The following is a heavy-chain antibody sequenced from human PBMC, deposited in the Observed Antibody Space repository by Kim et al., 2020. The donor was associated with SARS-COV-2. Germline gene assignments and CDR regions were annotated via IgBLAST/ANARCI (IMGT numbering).Heavy chain of an antibody. CDR1: GGSISSSNW. D-gene: IGHD4-17*01. CDR2: IYHSGST. V-gene: IGHV4-4*02. Sequence: SETLSLTCAVSGGSISSSNWWSWVRQPPGKGLEWIGEIYHSGSTNYNPSLKSRVTISVDKSKNQFSLKLSSVTAADTAVYYCARAPVDYGGNSGNDYWGQGTLVTVSS. J-gene: IGHJ4*02. CDR3: ARAPVDYGGNSGNDY.